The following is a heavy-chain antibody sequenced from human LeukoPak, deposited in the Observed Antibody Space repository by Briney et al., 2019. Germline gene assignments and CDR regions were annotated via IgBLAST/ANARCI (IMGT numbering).Heavy chain of an antibody. J-gene: IGHJ4*02. CDR1: GGSFSGYY. CDR2: INHSGST. CDR3: ARATLVYYDSSGYYQT. Sequence: KPSVTLSLTCAVYGGSFSGYYWSWIRQPPGKGLEWIGEINHSGSTNYNPSLKSRVTISVDTSKNQFSLKLSSVTAADTAVYYCARATLVYYDSSGYYQTWGQGTLVTVSS. V-gene: IGHV4-34*01. D-gene: IGHD3-22*01.